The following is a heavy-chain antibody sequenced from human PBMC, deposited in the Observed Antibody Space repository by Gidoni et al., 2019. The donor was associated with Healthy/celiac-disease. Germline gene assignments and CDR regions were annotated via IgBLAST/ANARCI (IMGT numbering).Heavy chain of an antibody. V-gene: IGHV3-30-3*01. J-gene: IGHJ4*02. CDR3: ARADSSSGWFSQGYLSDY. CDR2: ISYDGSNK. CDR1: GCPVRRYA. D-gene: IGHD6-19*01. Sequence: QVQLVESVGGVVQPGRSLRLSCAAAGCPVRRYALHWVRQAPGKGLEWVAVISYDGSNKYYADSVKGRFTISRDNSKNTLYLQMNSLRAEDTAVYYCARADSSSGWFSQGYLSDYWGQGTLVTVSS.